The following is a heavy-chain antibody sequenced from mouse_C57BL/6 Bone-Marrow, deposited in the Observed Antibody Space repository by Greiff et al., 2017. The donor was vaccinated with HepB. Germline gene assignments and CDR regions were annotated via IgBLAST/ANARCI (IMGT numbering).Heavy chain of an antibody. CDR2: IYPRSGNT. CDR3: ARLTPLYYYGR. CDR1: GYTFTSYG. D-gene: IGHD1-1*01. J-gene: IGHJ1*03. Sequence: QVQLQQPGAELARPGASVKLSCKASGYTFTSYGISWVKQRTGQGLEWIGEIYPRSGNTYYNEKFKGKATLTADKSSSTAYMELRSLTSEDSAVYFCARLTPLYYYGRWGTGTTVTVSS. V-gene: IGHV1-81*01.